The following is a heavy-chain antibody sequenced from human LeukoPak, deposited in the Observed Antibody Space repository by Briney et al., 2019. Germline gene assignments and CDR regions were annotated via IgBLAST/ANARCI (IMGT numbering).Heavy chain of an antibody. V-gene: IGHV1-8*01. Sequence: ASVKVSCKASGYTFTIYDINWVGQATGQGREWMGWMNPNSGNTGYAQNFQGRVTMTRTPSISTAYMELSSLRSEDTAVYYCARGAGWNGYYMDVWGKGTTVTVSS. D-gene: IGHD1-1*01. CDR2: MNPNSGNT. J-gene: IGHJ6*03. CDR3: ARGAGWNGYYMDV. CDR1: GYTFTIYD.